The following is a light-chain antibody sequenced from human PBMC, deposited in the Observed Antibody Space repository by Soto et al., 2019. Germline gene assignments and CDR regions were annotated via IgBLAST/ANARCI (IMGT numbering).Light chain of an antibody. J-gene: IGKJ1*01. V-gene: IGKV3D-15*01. Sequence: IVLTQSPGTLSLSPGERATLSCRAIQSVSSTYLTWYQQKPGQAPRLLIYGASSRATGIPARFSGSGSGTEFTLTISSLQSEDFAVYYCQQYNNWPPMWTFGQGTKVDIK. CDR3: QQYNNWPPMWT. CDR2: GAS. CDR1: QSVSSTY.